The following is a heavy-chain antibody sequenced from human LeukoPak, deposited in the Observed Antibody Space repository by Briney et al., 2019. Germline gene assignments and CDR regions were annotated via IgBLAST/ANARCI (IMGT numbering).Heavy chain of an antibody. Sequence: GGSLRLSCAGSGFTFVGYGMHWFRQTPGKGLEWVAVIAYDGSRAFYADSVKGRFTISRDNSKNTMSVQMDDLRAEDTAVYYCTRYNSDHFDYWGQGTLVTVSS. CDR2: IAYDGSRA. V-gene: IGHV3-33*01. D-gene: IGHD6-19*01. CDR3: TRYNSDHFDY. J-gene: IGHJ4*02. CDR1: GFTFVGYG.